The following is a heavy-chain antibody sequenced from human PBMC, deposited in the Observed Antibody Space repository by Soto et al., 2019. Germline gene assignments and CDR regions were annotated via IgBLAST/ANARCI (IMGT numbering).Heavy chain of an antibody. CDR2: VSYDGSGK. CDR1: GFTFSSYG. D-gene: IGHD2-21*01. V-gene: IGHV3-30*03. J-gene: IGHJ6*02. CDR3: PRDAEAYVNVMGSIRSGYYYHGLDV. Sequence: QVQLVESGGGVVQPGRSLRLSCVGSGFTFSSYGIHWVRQAPGKGLEWVAVVSYDGSGKYYADSVKGRFTISRDNSKNTLYLQMNTLGVEDTAVYHCPRDAEAYVNVMGSIRSGYYYHGLDVWGQGTTVFVSS.